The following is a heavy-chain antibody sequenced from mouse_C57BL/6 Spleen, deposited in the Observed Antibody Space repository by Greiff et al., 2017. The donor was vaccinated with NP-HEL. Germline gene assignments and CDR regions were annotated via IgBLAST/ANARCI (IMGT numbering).Heavy chain of an antibody. Sequence: EVKLVESGAELVRPGASVKLSCTASGFNIKDYYMHWVKQRPEQGLEWIGRIDPEDGDTEYAPKFQGKATMTADTSSNTAYLQLSSLTAEDTAVYYCTRDYYGSSYVFAYWGQGTLVTVSA. CDR2: IDPEDGDT. D-gene: IGHD1-1*01. CDR3: TRDYYGSSYVFAY. J-gene: IGHJ3*01. V-gene: IGHV14-1*01. CDR1: GFNIKDYY.